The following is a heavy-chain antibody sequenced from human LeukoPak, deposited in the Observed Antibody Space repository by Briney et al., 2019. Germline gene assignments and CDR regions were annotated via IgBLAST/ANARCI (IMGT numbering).Heavy chain of an antibody. CDR1: GFTFSSYS. J-gene: IGHJ4*02. CDR3: ARTPTTTIVGATTVGY. CDR2: ISSSSSYI. Sequence: GSLRLSCAASGFTFSSYSMNWVRQAPGKGLEWVSSISSSSSYIYYADSVKGRFTISRDNAKNSLYLQMNSLRAEDTAVYYCARTPTTTIVGATTVGYWGQGTLVTVSS. V-gene: IGHV3-21*01. D-gene: IGHD1-26*01.